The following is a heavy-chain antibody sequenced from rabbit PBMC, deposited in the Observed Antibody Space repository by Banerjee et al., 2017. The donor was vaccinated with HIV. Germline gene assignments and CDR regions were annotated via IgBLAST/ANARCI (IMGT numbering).Heavy chain of an antibody. Sequence: QEQLVESGGGLVQPEGSLTLTCKASGSDISSNAMCWVRQAPGKGLELIACIYTISGDTVYATWAKGRFTISKASWTTVTLQMTSLTAADTASYFCARDLAGVIGWNFNLWGPGTLVTVS. V-gene: IGHV1S45*01. CDR2: IYTISGDT. CDR1: GSDISSNA. CDR3: ARDLAGVIGWNFNL. D-gene: IGHD4-1*01. J-gene: IGHJ4*01.